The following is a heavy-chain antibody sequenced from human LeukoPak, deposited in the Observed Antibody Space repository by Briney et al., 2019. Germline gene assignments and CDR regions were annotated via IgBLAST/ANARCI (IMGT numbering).Heavy chain of an antibody. CDR1: GFTFSNYA. CDR2: ISISGRNT. V-gene: IGHV3-23*01. Sequence: GGSLRLSCAASGFTFSNYAMSWVRQAPGKGLEWVSGISISGRNTYYADPVKGRFTISRDNSKNTLYLQMNSLRAEDTAVYYCAKGGISFTIFGVANPAHFDYWGQGTLVTVSS. D-gene: IGHD3-3*01. CDR3: AKGGISFTIFGVANPAHFDY. J-gene: IGHJ4*02.